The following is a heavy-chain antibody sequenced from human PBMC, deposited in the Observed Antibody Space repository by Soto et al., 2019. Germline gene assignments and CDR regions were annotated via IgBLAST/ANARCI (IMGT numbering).Heavy chain of an antibody. D-gene: IGHD3-10*01. CDR3: ARVWGGAFDF. Sequence: QVQLQESSPGLVKPSETLSLTCTVSGGSISSYYWSWIRQPPGKGLEWIGYIYYSGSTNYNPPHKSRVTISVDTSKIHFSLKLSSVTAADTAVYYCARVWGGAFDFWGQGTMVTVSS. CDR2: IYYSGST. J-gene: IGHJ3*01. CDR1: GGSISSYY. V-gene: IGHV4-59*01.